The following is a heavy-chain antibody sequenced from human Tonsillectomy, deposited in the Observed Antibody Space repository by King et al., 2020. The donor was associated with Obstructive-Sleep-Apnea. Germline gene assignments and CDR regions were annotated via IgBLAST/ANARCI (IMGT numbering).Heavy chain of an antibody. V-gene: IGHV3-33*06. D-gene: IGHD1-26*01. CDR1: CFTFSNYG. J-gene: IGHJ4*02. CDR3: AKDGSY. CDR2: IGYDGSNK. Sequence: VQVVESGGGVVQPWRSLRLSCSAYCFTFSNYGMHWVRQVPGKVLEGVAVIGYDGSNKKYADSVKGRFTISRDHSNNTLYLQMNSLRAEDTAVYYCAKDGSYWGQGTLVTVSS.